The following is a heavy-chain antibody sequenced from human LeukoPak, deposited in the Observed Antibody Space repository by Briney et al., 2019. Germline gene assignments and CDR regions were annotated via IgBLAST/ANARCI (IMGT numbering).Heavy chain of an antibody. CDR2: IYYSGST. D-gene: IGHD4-17*01. CDR1: GGSISSYY. Sequence: SETLSLTCTVSGGSISSYYWSWIRQPPGKGLEWIGYIYYSGSTNYNPSLKSRVTISVDTSKNQFSLKLSSVTAADTAVYYCARLTYGDNYAFDIWGRGTMVTVSS. J-gene: IGHJ3*02. V-gene: IGHV4-59*01. CDR3: ARLTYGDNYAFDI.